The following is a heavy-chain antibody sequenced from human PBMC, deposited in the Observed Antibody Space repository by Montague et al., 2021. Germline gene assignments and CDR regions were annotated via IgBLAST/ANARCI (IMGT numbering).Heavy chain of an antibody. CDR2: IFHSGST. Sequence: SETLSLTHTVTGGSISEFYWSWIRQYPEKGLEWIGCIFHSGSTYYNPSLKSRVTISVDTSKNQFSLNLTSVTAADTALYYCARDREAAPFDYWGQGTLVTVSS. D-gene: IGHD2-15*01. J-gene: IGHJ4*02. V-gene: IGHV4-59*04. CDR1: GGSISEFY. CDR3: ARDREAAPFDY.